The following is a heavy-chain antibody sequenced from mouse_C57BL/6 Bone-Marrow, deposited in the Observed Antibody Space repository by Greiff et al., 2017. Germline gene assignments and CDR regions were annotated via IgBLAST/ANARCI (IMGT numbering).Heavy chain of an antibody. CDR3: ARSYDYDDYTMGY. CDR2: MHPNGGSP. CDR1: GYTFTNYW. J-gene: IGHJ4*01. D-gene: IGHD2-4*01. V-gene: IGHV1-64*01. Sequence: QVQLQQSGAELVKPGASVKLSCKASGYTFTNYWMHWVKQRPGQGLEWIGMMHPNGGSPDYNEKFKSETTLSVDKSSRTAYMELSSLTSEDSAVYYCARSYDYDDYTMGYWGQGTSVTVSS.